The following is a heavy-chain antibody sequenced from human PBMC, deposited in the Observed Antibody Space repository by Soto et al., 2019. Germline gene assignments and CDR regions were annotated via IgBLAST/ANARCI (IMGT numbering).Heavy chain of an antibody. Sequence: QVQLVESGGGVVQPGRSLRLSCAASGFTFSSYAIHWVRQAPGKGLEWVAIISHDGSNKYYAESVKGRFTISRDNSKNTQNLQMNSLRPDDTAVYTFERDVFIAASKSRWFDPWGQGSLVTVSS. J-gene: IGHJ5*02. D-gene: IGHD6-13*01. CDR1: GFTFSSYA. V-gene: IGHV3-30-3*01. CDR3: ERDVFIAASKSRWFDP. CDR2: ISHDGSNK.